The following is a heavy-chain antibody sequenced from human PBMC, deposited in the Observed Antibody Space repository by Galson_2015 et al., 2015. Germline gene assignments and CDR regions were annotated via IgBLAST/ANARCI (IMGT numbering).Heavy chain of an antibody. Sequence: SVKVSCKASGYTFTSYGISWVRQAPGQGLEWMGWISAYNGNTNYAQKLQGRVTMTTDTSTSTAYVELRSLRSDDTAVYYCARGGIVGAPGGDFDYGGQGTLVTVSS. V-gene: IGHV1-18*04. CDR3: ARGGIVGAPGGDFDY. D-gene: IGHD1-26*01. J-gene: IGHJ4*02. CDR1: GYTFTSYG. CDR2: ISAYNGNT.